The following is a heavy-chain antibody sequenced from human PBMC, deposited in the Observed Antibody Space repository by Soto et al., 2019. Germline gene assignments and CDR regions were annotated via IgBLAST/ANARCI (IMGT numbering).Heavy chain of an antibody. CDR1: GDSASSNSTA. CDR2: TYYRSKWYN. CDR3: ASGVYSGSYYYFDY. J-gene: IGHJ4*02. V-gene: IGHV6-1*01. D-gene: IGHD1-26*01. Sequence: SQTLSLTFAISGDSASSNSTARNWMRQSPSSGLEWLGRTYYRSKWYNDYAVSVKSRITINPDTSKNQFSLQLNSVTPEDTAVYYCASGVYSGSYYYFDYWGQGTLVTVSS.